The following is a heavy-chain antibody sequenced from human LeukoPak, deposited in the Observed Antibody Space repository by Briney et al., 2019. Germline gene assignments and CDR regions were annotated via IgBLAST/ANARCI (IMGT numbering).Heavy chain of an antibody. D-gene: IGHD7-27*01. V-gene: IGHV4-59*01. CDR3: AQNWGSYAFDI. Sequence: PSETLSLTCTVSGGSISSYYWSWIRQPPGKGLEWIGNIFYSGSPNYNPSLKSRATTSFDTSKNQSSLKLSSVTAADTAVYYCAQNWGSYAFDIWGQGTMVTVSS. CDR1: GGSISSYY. CDR2: IFYSGSP. J-gene: IGHJ3*02.